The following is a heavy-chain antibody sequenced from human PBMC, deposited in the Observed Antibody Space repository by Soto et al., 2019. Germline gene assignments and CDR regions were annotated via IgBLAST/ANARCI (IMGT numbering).Heavy chain of an antibody. V-gene: IGHV3-30*18. CDR3: AKGIRYVQSTVDH. J-gene: IGHJ4*02. CDR2: ISYDGSNK. CDR1: GFTFTSYG. Sequence: GGSLRLSCAASGFTFTSYGMHWVRQAPGKGLEWVAVISYDGSNKYYADSVKGRFTISRDNSKNTLYLQMDSLRAEDTAVYYCAKGIRYVQSTVDHWGQGTLVTVSS. D-gene: IGHD3-10*02.